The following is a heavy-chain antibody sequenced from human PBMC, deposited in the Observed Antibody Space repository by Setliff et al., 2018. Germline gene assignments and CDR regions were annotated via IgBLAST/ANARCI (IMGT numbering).Heavy chain of an antibody. CDR3: ARGPPGYYYYMNV. CDR2: IDPSGDT. V-gene: IGHV4-61*09. CDR1: GGSISSGSHY. J-gene: IGHJ6*03. Sequence: SETLSLTCTVSGGSISSGSHYWTWIRQPTGKRLEWIGHIDPSGDTNYSPSLKSRVTISGDTSQNYFSLKLTSVTEADTAVYYCARGPPGYYYYMNVWGQGTTVTVSS.